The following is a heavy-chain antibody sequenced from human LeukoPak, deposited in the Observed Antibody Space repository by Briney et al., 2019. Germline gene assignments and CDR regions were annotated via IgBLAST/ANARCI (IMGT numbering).Heavy chain of an antibody. Sequence: SQTLSLTCAVSGGSISSGGYSWSWIRQPPGKGLEWIGYIYHSGSTYYNPSLKSRVTISVDRSKNQFSLKLSSVTAADTAVYYCARTSYDILTGYYAYFDYWAREPWSPSPQ. CDR3: ARTSYDILTGYYAYFDY. D-gene: IGHD3-9*01. J-gene: IGHJ4*02. V-gene: IGHV4-30-2*01. CDR1: GGSISSGGYS. CDR2: IYHSGST.